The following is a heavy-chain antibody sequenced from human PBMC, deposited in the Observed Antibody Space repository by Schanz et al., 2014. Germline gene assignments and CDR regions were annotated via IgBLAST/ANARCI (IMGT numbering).Heavy chain of an antibody. CDR2: ISSTSSYI. J-gene: IGHJ4*02. D-gene: IGHD6-6*01. CDR1: GFTFSNYG. CDR3: VPMSIAAH. Sequence: EVQLVESGGGLVQPGGSLRLSCEASGFTFSNYGMNWVRQAPGKGLEWVSSISSTSSYIFYADSVKGRFTISRDNAKNSLYLQMNSLRAEDAAVYYCVPMSIAAHWGQGTLVTVSS. V-gene: IGHV3-21*01.